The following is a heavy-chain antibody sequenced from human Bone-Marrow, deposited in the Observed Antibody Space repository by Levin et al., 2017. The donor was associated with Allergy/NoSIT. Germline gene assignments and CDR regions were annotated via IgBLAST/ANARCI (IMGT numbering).Heavy chain of an antibody. CDR2: IWYDASNQ. Sequence: HGESLKISCAASGFTFNSYGMHWVRQAPGKGLEWVAVIWYDASNQYYADSVRGRFTISRDNSKGTLYLQMSGLRAEDTAVYYCATEDFWSGSPQYFFGMGVWGQGTTVTVSS. D-gene: IGHD3-3*01. CDR3: ATEDFWSGSPQYFFGMGV. CDR1: GFTFNSYG. J-gene: IGHJ6*02. V-gene: IGHV3-33*01.